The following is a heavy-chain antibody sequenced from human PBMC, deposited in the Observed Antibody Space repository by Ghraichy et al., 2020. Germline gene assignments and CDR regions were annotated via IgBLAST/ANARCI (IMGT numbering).Heavy chain of an antibody. CDR2: ISSRNSVI. CDR3: ARGEFVGDSSGVADY. D-gene: IGHD3-22*01. Sequence: GGSLRLSCVASGFTFRSYCMNWVRQAPGKGLEWVSYISSRNSVIYYTDSVKGRFTISRDDAKNSVDLQMNSLRDEDTAVYYCARGEFVGDSSGVADYWGQVTPVTVSS. V-gene: IGHV3-48*02. J-gene: IGHJ4*02. CDR1: GFTFRSYC.